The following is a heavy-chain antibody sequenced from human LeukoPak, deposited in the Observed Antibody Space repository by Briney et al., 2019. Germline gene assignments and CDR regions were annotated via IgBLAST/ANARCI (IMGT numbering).Heavy chain of an antibody. CDR3: STEDEYCKTTTCDDY. J-gene: IGHJ4*02. CDR2: IKPDIGFT. V-gene: IGHV1-2*02. CDR1: RYAFTLRY. Sequence: GFSVNVSCKPSRYAFTLRYMHWVRQVPGHALEWMGFIKPDIGFTNHAEQFQDRVTMRSVTSITTVHMELRSLGCDDTTLYYCSTEDEYCKTTTCDDYWGEGALVTPSS. D-gene: IGHD2/OR15-2a*01.